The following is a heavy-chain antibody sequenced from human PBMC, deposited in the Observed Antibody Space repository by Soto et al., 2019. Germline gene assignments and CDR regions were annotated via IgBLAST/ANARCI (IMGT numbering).Heavy chain of an antibody. CDR3: ARVGARGGYYYYYGMDV. D-gene: IGHD1-26*01. CDR2: INHSGST. CDR1: GGSFSVYY. V-gene: IGHV4-34*01. J-gene: IGHJ6*02. Sequence: SETLSLTCAVYGGSFSVYYWRWIRQPPGKGLEWIGEINHSGSTNYNPSLKSRVTISVDTSKNQFSLKLSSVTAADTAVYYCARVGARGGYYYYYGMDVWGQGTTVTVS.